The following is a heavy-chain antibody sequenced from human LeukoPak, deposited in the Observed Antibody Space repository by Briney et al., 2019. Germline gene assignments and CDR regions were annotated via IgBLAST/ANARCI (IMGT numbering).Heavy chain of an antibody. CDR2: IYTSGST. V-gene: IGHV4-4*07. D-gene: IGHD3-10*01. CDR1: GGSISSYY. CDR3: ARDQGLLWFGELKNWFDP. J-gene: IGHJ5*02. Sequence: PSETLSLTCTVSGGSISSYYWSWIRQPAGKGLEWIGRIYTSGSTNYNPSLKSRVTMSVDTSKNQFSLKLSSVTAADTAVYYCARDQGLLWFGELKNWFDPWGQGTLVTVSS.